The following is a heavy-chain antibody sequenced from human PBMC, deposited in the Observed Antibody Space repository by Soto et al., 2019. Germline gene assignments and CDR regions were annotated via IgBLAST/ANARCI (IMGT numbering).Heavy chain of an antibody. CDR2: FDPEDGET. Sequence: ASVKVSCKVSGYTLTELSMHWVRQAPGKGLEWMGGFDPEDGETIYAQKFQGRVTMTEDTSTDTAYMELSSLRSEDTAVYYCATVVGYSYGYDYFEYWGQGTLVTVSS. CDR1: GYTLTELS. CDR3: ATVVGYSYGYDYFEY. J-gene: IGHJ4*02. D-gene: IGHD5-18*01. V-gene: IGHV1-24*01.